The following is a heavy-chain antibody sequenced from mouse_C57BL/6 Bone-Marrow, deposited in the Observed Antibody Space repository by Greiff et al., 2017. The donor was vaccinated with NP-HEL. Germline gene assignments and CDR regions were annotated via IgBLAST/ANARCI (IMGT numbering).Heavy chain of an antibody. J-gene: IGHJ2*01. CDR2: IYPRSGNT. Sequence: VQLQESGAELARPGASVKLSCKASGYTFTSYGISWVKQRTGQGLEWIGEIYPRSGNTYYNEKFKGKATLTADKSSSTAYMELRSLTSEDSAVYFCAKPTYFYYFDYWGQGTTLTVSS. V-gene: IGHV1-81*01. CDR3: AKPTYFYYFDY. D-gene: IGHD5-5*01. CDR1: GYTFTSYG.